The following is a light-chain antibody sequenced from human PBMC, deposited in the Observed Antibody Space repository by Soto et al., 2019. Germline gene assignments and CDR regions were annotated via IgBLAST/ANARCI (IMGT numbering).Light chain of an antibody. V-gene: IGLV2-23*01. CDR2: EGS. CDR3: CSCAGLSTLV. CDR1: SSDVGSYNL. J-gene: IGLJ2*01. Sequence: QSALTQPASVSGSPGQSITISCTGTSSDVGSYNLVSWHQQHPGKAPKLMIYEGSKRPSGVSNRFSGSKSGNTASLTISGLQAEDEADYFCCSCAGLSTLVFGGGTQLTVL.